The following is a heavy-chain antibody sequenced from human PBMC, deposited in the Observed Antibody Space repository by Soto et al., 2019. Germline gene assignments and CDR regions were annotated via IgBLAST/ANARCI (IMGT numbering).Heavy chain of an antibody. CDR2: ISAYNGNT. CDR1: GYTFTSYG. V-gene: IGHV1-18*01. D-gene: IGHD6-19*01. Sequence: QVQLVQSGAEVKKPGASVKVSCKASGYTFTSYGISWVRQAPGQGLEWMGWISAYNGNTNYAQKLQDRLTMTTHTYTSTAYMELRSLRSDDTAVYYCARVEASGWLNWFDPWGQGTLVTVSS. CDR3: ARVEASGWLNWFDP. J-gene: IGHJ5*02.